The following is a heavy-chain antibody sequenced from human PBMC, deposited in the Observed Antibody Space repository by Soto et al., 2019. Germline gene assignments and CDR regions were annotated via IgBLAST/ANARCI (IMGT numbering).Heavy chain of an antibody. V-gene: IGHV3-21*01. CDR3: ARDFHPYSGYDIGGDY. CDR1: GSTFSSYS. D-gene: IGHD5-12*01. CDR2: ISSSSYI. J-gene: IGHJ4*02. Sequence: EVQLVESGGGLVKPGGSLRLSCAASGSTFSSYSMNWVRQAPGKGLEWVSSISSSSYIYYADSVKGRFTISRDNAKNSLYLQMNSLRAEDTAVYYCARDFHPYSGYDIGGDYWGQGTLVTVSS.